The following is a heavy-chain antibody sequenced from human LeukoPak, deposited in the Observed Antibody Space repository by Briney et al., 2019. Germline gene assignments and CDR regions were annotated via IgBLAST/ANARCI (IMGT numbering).Heavy chain of an antibody. CDR2: IYYGGST. CDR3: ARDSVLGAQFDY. CDR1: GGSISSYY. J-gene: IGHJ4*02. V-gene: IGHV4-59*01. Sequence: SETLSLTCTVSGGSISSYYWSWIRQPPGKGLEWIGYIYYGGSTNYNPSLKSRVIISVDTSKNQFSLKLSSVTAADTAVYYCARDSVLGAQFDYWGQGTLVTVSS. D-gene: IGHD1-26*01.